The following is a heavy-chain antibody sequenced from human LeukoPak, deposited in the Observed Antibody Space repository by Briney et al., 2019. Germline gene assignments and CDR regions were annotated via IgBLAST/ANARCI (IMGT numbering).Heavy chain of an antibody. J-gene: IGHJ4*02. CDR1: GGSISSYY. Sequence: SETLSLTCTVSGGSISSYYWSWIRQPPGKGLEWIGYIYYSGSTNYNPSLKSRVTISVDTSKNQFSLKLSSVTAADTAVYYCARDGGDFWSGYLGFDYWGQGTLVTVSS. CDR2: IYYSGST. D-gene: IGHD3-3*01. CDR3: ARDGGDFWSGYLGFDY. V-gene: IGHV4-59*01.